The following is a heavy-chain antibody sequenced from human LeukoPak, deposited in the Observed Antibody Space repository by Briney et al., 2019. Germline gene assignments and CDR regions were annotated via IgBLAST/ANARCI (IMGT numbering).Heavy chain of an antibody. CDR1: GFSFSSYG. CDR3: ARTRGVSSGYYYF. Sequence: GGSLRLSCAASGFSFSSYGMRWVRQAPGKGLEWVAYIKQDGSVKYYVDSVKGRFTISRDNAKNSLFLQMNSLRAEDTAVYYCARTRGVSSGYYYFGGQGTLVTVSS. D-gene: IGHD3-22*01. V-gene: IGHV3-7*01. CDR2: IKQDGSVK. J-gene: IGHJ4*02.